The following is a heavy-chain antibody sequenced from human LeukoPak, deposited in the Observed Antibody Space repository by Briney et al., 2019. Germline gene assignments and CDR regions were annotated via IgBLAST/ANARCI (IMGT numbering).Heavy chain of an antibody. J-gene: IGHJ5*02. CDR3: ARGRITMVRGVIISPWFDP. D-gene: IGHD3-10*01. CDR2: INHSGST. V-gene: IGHV4-34*01. Sequence: SETLSLTCAVYGGSFSGYYWSWIRQPPGKGLEWIGEINHSGSTNYNPSLKSRVTISVDTSKNQFSLKLSSVTAADTAVYYCARGRITMVRGVIISPWFDPWGQGTLVTVSS. CDR1: GGSFSGYY.